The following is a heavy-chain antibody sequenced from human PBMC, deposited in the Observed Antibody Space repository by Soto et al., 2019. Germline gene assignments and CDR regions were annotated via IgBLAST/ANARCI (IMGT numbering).Heavy chain of an antibody. D-gene: IGHD6-13*01. Sequence: QVQPQESGPGLVKPSGTLSLTCVVSGASISSLNWWTWARHPPGGGLEWIGEVDYTEPARYNPSLENRVSLSVDKPMNQFSLQLLSVTAADTAVYYCARYLRSSWQIDVWGQGILVTVSS. V-gene: IGHV4-4*02. CDR2: VDYTEPA. CDR1: GASISSLNW. CDR3: ARYLRSSWQIDV. J-gene: IGHJ4*02.